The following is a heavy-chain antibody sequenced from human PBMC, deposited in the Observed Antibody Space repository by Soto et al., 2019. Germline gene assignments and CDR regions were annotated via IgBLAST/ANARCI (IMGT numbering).Heavy chain of an antibody. Sequence: GGSLRLSCAASGFTFSSYAMSWVRQAPGKGPEWVSAMSGSGDNTYYADSVKGRFTISRDNSKNTLYLQMNSLRAEDTAVYYCAKSGVRRKAARLDYWGQGTLVTVSS. CDR2: MSGSGDNT. D-gene: IGHD6-6*01. CDR3: AKSGVRRKAARLDY. V-gene: IGHV3-23*01. J-gene: IGHJ4*02. CDR1: GFTFSSYA.